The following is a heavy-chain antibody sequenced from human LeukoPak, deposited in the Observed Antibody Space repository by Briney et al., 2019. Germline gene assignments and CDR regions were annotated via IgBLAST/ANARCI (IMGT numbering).Heavy chain of an antibody. V-gene: IGHV3-15*01. D-gene: IGHD3-10*01. CDR1: GFTFTNAW. Sequence: GGSLRLSCVDSGFTFTNAWMSWVRQAPGKGLEWIGRIKSKTDGETTNYAETVRGRFTISRDDSKSAVYLQMNSLKIEDTAVYYCTTDLGTYYHGSQRLIPIDYWGQGTLVTVSS. CDR3: TTDLGTYYHGSQRLIPIDY. J-gene: IGHJ4*02. CDR2: IKSKTDGETT.